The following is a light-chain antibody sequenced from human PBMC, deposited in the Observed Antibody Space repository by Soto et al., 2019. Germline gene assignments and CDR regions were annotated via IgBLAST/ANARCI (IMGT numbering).Light chain of an antibody. CDR3: TSYTSSSTYV. J-gene: IGLJ1*01. CDR1: SSDVGSYNR. Sequence: QSVLTQPPSVSGSPGQSVPISCTGTSSDVGSYNRVSWYQQPPGTAPQLMIYEVSNRPSGVPDRFSGSKSGNTASLTISGLQAEDEADYYCTSYTSSSTYVFGTGTKVTV. V-gene: IGLV2-18*02. CDR2: EVS.